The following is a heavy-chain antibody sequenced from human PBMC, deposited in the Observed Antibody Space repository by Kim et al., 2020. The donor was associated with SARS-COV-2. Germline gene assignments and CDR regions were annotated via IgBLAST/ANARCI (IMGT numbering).Heavy chain of an antibody. Sequence: SETLSLTCTVSGSFRGSYWTWIRQPPGKGLEWIGYIYDNGGTDYNPSLRSRVTLSLDTSKNQFSLHLRSATAADTAAYFCARQSGDSYNSGRGSGWFDPWGRGTLVSVSS. D-gene: IGHD3-10*01. CDR2: IYDNGGT. J-gene: IGHJ5*02. CDR3: ARQSGDSYNSGRGSGWFDP. CDR1: GSFRGSY. V-gene: IGHV4-59*08.